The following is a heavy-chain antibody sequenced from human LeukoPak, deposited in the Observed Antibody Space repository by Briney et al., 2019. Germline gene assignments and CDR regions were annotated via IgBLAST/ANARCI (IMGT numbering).Heavy chain of an antibody. V-gene: IGHV3-23*01. D-gene: IGHD1/OR15-1a*01. Sequence: GGSLRLSCAASGFTFSSYAMSWVRQAPGKGLEWVSAISGSGGSTYYADSVKGRFTISRDNSKNTLYLQMNSLRAEDTAVYYCATGRRRVLRTTFDYWGQGTLVTVAS. CDR2: ISGSGGST. CDR3: ATGRRRVLRTTFDY. CDR1: GFTFSSYA. J-gene: IGHJ4*02.